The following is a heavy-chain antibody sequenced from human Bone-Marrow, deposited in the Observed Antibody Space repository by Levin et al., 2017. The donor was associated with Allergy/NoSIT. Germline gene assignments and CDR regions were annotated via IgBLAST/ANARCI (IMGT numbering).Heavy chain of an antibody. CDR2: ISYDGGNK. CDR1: GFTLSPYA. V-gene: IGHV3-30-3*01. J-gene: IGHJ6*02. Sequence: PGESLKISCAASGFTLSPYALHWVRQAQGKGLEWVAVISYDGGNKDYADSVKGRFTISRDNSKNTLYLQMNSLRPEDTAVYHCAREGAPVGYIFGMDVWGQGTTVIVSS. D-gene: IGHD5-24*01. CDR3: AREGAPVGYIFGMDV.